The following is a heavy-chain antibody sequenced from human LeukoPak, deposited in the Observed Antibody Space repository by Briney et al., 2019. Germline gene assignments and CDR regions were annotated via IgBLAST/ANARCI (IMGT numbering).Heavy chain of an antibody. CDR2: MYHSGST. Sequence: SETLSLTCTVSGGSISSSSYYWGWIRQPPGKGLEWIGSMYHSGSTNYNPSLKSRVTISVDTSKNQFSLKLSSVTAADTAVYYCARGPGEAVVTAILDYWGQGTLVTVSS. J-gene: IGHJ4*02. CDR1: GGSISSSSYY. D-gene: IGHD2-21*02. V-gene: IGHV4-39*07. CDR3: ARGPGEAVVTAILDY.